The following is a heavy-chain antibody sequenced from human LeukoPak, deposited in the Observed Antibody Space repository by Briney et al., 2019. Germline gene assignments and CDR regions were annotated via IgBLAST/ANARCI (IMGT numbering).Heavy chain of an antibody. Sequence: GGSLRLSCAASGFTFSSSAKSWVRQAPGKGLEWVSAISNNGGYTYYADSVQGRFTISRDNSKSTLCLQMNSLRAEDTAVYYCAKQLGYCSDGSCYFPYWGQGTLVTVSS. CDR1: GFTFSSSA. CDR3: AKQLGYCSDGSCYFPY. J-gene: IGHJ4*02. V-gene: IGHV3-23*01. D-gene: IGHD2-15*01. CDR2: ISNNGGYT.